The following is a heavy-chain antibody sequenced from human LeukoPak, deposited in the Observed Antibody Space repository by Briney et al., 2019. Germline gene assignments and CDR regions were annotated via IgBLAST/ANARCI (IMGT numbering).Heavy chain of an antibody. CDR2: IKQDGTEI. CDR3: ARDKVVGATFFDY. Sequence: GGSLRLSCAASGFTFISYGMSWVRQAPGKGPEWVANIKQDGTEIYYVDSVKGRFTISRDNAKNSLYLQMNSLRDEDTAVYYCARDKVVGATFFDYWGQGTLVTVSS. J-gene: IGHJ4*02. D-gene: IGHD1-26*01. V-gene: IGHV3-7*01. CDR1: GFTFISYG.